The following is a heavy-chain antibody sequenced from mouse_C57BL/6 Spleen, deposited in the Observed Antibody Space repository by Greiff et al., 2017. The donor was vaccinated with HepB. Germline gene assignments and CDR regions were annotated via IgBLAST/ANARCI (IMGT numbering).Heavy chain of an antibody. CDR3: TVYDGSTFYWYFDV. D-gene: IGHD1-1*01. J-gene: IGHJ1*03. Sequence: EVQRVESGPELVKPGASVKISCKASGYSFTDYNMNWVKQSNGKSLEWIGVINPNYGTNSYNQKFKGKATLTVEQASSTAYMQLNSLTSEASAVYYGTVYDGSTFYWYFDVWGTGTTVTVSS. CDR1: GYSFTDYN. CDR2: INPNYGTN. V-gene: IGHV1-39*01.